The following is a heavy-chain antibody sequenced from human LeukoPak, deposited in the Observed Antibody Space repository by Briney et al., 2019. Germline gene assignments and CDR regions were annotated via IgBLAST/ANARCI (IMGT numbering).Heavy chain of an antibody. CDR1: GFTFGEYY. CDR2: ITTSSSYT. J-gene: IGHJ4*02. Sequence: GGSLRLSCTASGFTFGEYYMTWIRQAPGKGLEWVSYITTSSSYTNYADSVTGRFTISRDDAKNSLYLQMNSLRAEDTAVYYCARDVHSSGWYGVDYWGQGTLVTVSS. D-gene: IGHD6-19*01. CDR3: ARDVHSSGWYGVDY. V-gene: IGHV3-11*05.